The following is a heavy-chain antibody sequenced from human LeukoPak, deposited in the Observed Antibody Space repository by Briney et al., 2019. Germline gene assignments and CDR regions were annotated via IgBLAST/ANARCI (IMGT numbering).Heavy chain of an antibody. CDR3: AREASGYYRDF. CDR2: IWYDGSKT. CDR1: GFTFSSHG. D-gene: IGHD3-3*01. Sequence: PGGSLRLSCAASGFTFSSHGMHWVRQAPGKGLDWVAVIWYDGSKTLYADFVKGRFTISRDDSKNTLYLQMNSLRAEDTAVYYCAREASGYYRDFWGQGTLVTVSS. J-gene: IGHJ4*02. V-gene: IGHV3-33*01.